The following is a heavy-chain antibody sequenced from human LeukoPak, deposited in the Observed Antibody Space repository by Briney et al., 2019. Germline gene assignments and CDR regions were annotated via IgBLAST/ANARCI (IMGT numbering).Heavy chain of an antibody. CDR1: GYTFTSYD. J-gene: IGHJ4*02. V-gene: IGHV1-8*03. D-gene: IGHD2-15*01. CDR3: ARGLGYCSGGSCYHDY. Sequence: ASVKVSCKASGYTFTSYDINWVRQATGQGLEWMGWMNPNSDNTGYAQKFQGRVTITRNTSISTAYMELSSLRSEDTAVYYCARGLGYCSGGSCYHDYWGQGTLVTVSS. CDR2: MNPNSDNT.